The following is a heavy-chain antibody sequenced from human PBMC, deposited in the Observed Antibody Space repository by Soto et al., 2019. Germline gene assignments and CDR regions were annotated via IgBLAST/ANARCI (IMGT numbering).Heavy chain of an antibody. D-gene: IGHD3-10*01. V-gene: IGHV3-11*05. CDR3: ARGLYGSRSGNQEFDY. J-gene: IGHJ4*02. CDR1: GFTFSDYY. Sequence: QVQLVESGGGLVKPGGSLRLSCAVSGFTFSDYYMTWIRQAAGKGLEWVSWISSSSTYTYYADSVKGRFTISRDNAKNSLYLQRNSLRAEDTAVYYCARGLYGSRSGNQEFDYWGQGTLVTVSS. CDR2: ISSSSTYT.